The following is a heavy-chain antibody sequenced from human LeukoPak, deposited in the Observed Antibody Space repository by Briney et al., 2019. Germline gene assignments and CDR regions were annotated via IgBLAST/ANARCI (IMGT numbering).Heavy chain of an antibody. J-gene: IGHJ6*03. Sequence: GSSVKVSCKASGGTFSSYAISWVRQAPGQGLEWMGRIIPIFGTANYAQKFQGRVTITTDESTSTAYMELSSLRSEDTAVYHCATYWPGRYGDYEGYYYMDVWGKGTMVTVSS. D-gene: IGHD4-17*01. CDR1: GGTFSSYA. CDR3: ATYWPGRYGDYEGYYYMDV. V-gene: IGHV1-69*05. CDR2: IIPIFGTA.